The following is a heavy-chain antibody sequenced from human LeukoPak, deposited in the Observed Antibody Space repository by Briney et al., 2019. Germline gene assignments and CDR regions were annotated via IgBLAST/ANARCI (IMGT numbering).Heavy chain of an antibody. CDR3: ARATYGSGSYYPY. D-gene: IGHD3-10*01. V-gene: IGHV3-21*01. J-gene: IGHJ4*02. CDR1: GFTFSSYS. Sequence: PGGSLRLSCAASGFTFSSYSMNWVRQTPGKGLEWVSSISSSSSYIYYADSVKGRFTISRDNAKNSLYLQMNSLRAEDTAVYYCARATYGSGSYYPYWGQGTLVTVSS. CDR2: ISSSSSYI.